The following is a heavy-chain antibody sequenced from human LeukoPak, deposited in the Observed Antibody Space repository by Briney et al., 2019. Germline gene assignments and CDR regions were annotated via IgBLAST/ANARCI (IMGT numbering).Heavy chain of an antibody. CDR3: ARLNYYYGSGTPPKFYYLDY. J-gene: IGHJ4*02. Sequence: ASVKVSCKASGYTFTGYYMHWVRQAPGQGLEGMGWINPNSGGTNYAQKFQGRVTMTRDTSISTAYMELSRLRSDDTAVYYCARLNYYYGSGTPPKFYYLDYWGQGTLVTVSS. V-gene: IGHV1-2*02. CDR2: INPNSGGT. D-gene: IGHD3-10*01. CDR1: GYTFTGYY.